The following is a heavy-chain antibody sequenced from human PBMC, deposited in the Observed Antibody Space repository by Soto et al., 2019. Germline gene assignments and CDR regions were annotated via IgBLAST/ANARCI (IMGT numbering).Heavy chain of an antibody. CDR1: GGSFGGFY. CDR2: INDRGSI. Sequence: QVQLQQWGAGPLRPLETLSLPCGLPGGSFGGFYWAWSRRPPGRGLEGFGEINDRGSINYNPSLKSRVSISVDTSKNHYSLNLRSVTAADTAVYYCARESHDILTGPPWVWYFDLWGRGTLVTVSS. D-gene: IGHD3-9*01. J-gene: IGHJ2*01. V-gene: IGHV4-34*01. CDR3: ARESHDILTGPPWVWYFDL.